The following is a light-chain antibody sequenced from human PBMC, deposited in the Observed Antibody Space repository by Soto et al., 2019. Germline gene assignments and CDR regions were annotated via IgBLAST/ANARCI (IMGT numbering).Light chain of an antibody. CDR3: QHYNGAPWT. CDR1: QGISTY. V-gene: IGKV1-27*01. J-gene: IGKJ1*01. Sequence: DIQMTQSPSSLSASVGDRVTITSRASQGISTYLVWDQQKPGTVPKLLIFAASTLQSGVPSRFSGSGSGTDFTLTISSLQPEDVATYYCQHYNGAPWTFGQGTKVEIK. CDR2: AAS.